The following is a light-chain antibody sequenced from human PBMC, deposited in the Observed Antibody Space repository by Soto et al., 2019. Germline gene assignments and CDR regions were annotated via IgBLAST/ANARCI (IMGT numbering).Light chain of an antibody. CDR3: QHYARSYT. V-gene: IGKV3-20*01. Sequence: IVLTQSPGTLSLSPGERATLSCRASQSVTSNYLAWYQQKPGLAPRLLFYGASTRATGIPDRFTGSGSVTVFTLTISRLEPEDFAVYYCQHYARSYTFGQGTKLEI. CDR2: GAS. J-gene: IGKJ2*01. CDR1: QSVTSNY.